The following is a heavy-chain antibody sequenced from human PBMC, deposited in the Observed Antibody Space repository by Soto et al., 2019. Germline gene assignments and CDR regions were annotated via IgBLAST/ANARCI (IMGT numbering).Heavy chain of an antibody. CDR2: IKGDGSAE. D-gene: IGHD3-16*01. CDR1: EFTFGNYW. CDR3: ARGFRGSRGN. Sequence: EVQLVESGGGLVQPGGSLRLSCAVSEFTFGNYWMHWVRQAPGKGLEWVANIKGDGSAEYYADSVRGRFTISRDNAKNSLYLQMNSLRAEDTALYFCARGFRGSRGNGGQATLVTVSS. V-gene: IGHV3-7*04. J-gene: IGHJ4*02.